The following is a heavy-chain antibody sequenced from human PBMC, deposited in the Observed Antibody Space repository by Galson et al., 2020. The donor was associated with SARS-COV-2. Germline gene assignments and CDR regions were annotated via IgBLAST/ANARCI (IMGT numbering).Heavy chain of an antibody. CDR1: GFTVSSNY. D-gene: IGHD2-15*01. V-gene: IGHV3-53*01. CDR3: ARGYCSGGSCYHYYYGMDV. CDR2: IYSGGST. Sequence: GGSLRLSCAASGFTVSSNYMSWVRQAPGKGLEWVSVIYSGGSTYYADSVKGRFTISRDNSKNTLYLQMNSLRAEDTAVYYCARGYCSGGSCYHYYYGMDVWGQGTTVTVSS. J-gene: IGHJ6*02.